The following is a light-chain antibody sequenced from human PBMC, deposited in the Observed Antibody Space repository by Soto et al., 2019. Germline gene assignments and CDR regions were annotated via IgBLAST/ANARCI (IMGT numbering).Light chain of an antibody. CDR1: SSDVGGYNY. J-gene: IGLJ1*01. V-gene: IGLV2-14*01. Sequence: SALTQPASVSGSPGQSITISCTGTSSDVGGYNYVSWYQQHPGKAPKLMVYEVSNRPSGVSNRFSGSKSGNTASLTISGLQAEDEADYYCSSFTRSNTFVFGAGTKLTVL. CDR3: SSFTRSNTFV. CDR2: EVS.